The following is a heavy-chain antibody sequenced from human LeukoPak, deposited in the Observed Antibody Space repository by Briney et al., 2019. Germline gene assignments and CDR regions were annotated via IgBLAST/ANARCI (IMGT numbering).Heavy chain of an antibody. V-gene: IGHV4-34*01. J-gene: IGHJ4*02. D-gene: IGHD2-2*03. Sequence: SETLSLTCAVYGGSFSGYYWSWIRQPPGKGLEWIGEINHSGSTNYNPSLKSRVTISVDTSKNQFSLKLSSVTAADTAVYYCARWISTNFDYWGQGTLVTVSS. CDR1: GGSFSGYY. CDR3: ARWISTNFDY. CDR2: INHSGST.